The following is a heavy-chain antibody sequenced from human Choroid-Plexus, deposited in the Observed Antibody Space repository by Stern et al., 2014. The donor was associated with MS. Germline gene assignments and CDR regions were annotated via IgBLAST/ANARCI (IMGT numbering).Heavy chain of an antibody. CDR3: AKDRQYLTYFFDH. D-gene: IGHD2/OR15-2a*01. Sequence: VQLVESGGGVVQPGRPLRLSCVASGFTFGSCAMHWVRQAPGKGLEWGASVSYDGSNKYYADSGKGRFTISRDNSQNTLYMQMSSLRPEDTAVYYCAKDRQYLTYFFDHWGQGSLVTVSS. V-gene: IGHV3-30*18. J-gene: IGHJ5*02. CDR1: GFTFGSCA. CDR2: VSYDGSNK.